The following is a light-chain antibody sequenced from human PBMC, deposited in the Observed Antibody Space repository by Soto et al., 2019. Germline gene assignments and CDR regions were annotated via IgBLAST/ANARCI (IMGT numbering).Light chain of an antibody. CDR3: QQFGSSPGFT. Sequence: EIVLTQSPGTISLSPGERATLSCRASQSINNRYLAWYQQKPGQAPRLLIYGAYSRATGIPDRFIGSGSGTDFTITISRLEPEDFAVYYCQQFGSSPGFTFGPGTKVDIK. CDR2: GAY. CDR1: QSINNRY. J-gene: IGKJ3*01. V-gene: IGKV3-20*01.